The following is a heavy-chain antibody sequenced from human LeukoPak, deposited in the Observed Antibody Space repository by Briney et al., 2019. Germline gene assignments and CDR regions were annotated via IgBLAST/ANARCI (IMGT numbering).Heavy chain of an antibody. V-gene: IGHV3-23*01. CDR3: ARELRIAVAGTKDY. CDR2: ISGSGTSA. J-gene: IGHJ4*02. CDR1: GFTFSSYA. Sequence: PGGSLRLSCAASGFTFSSYAMSWVRQAPGKGLEWVSGISGSGTSAYYADSVKGRFTISRDNSKNTLYLQMNSLRAEDTALYYCARELRIAVAGTKDYWGQRTLVTVSS. D-gene: IGHD6-19*01.